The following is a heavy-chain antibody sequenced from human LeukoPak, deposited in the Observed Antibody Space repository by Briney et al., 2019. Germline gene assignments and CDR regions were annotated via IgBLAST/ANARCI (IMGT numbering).Heavy chain of an antibody. V-gene: IGHV4-59*01. J-gene: IGHJ4*02. D-gene: IGHD6-19*01. CDR3: ARYSSSGLDY. Sequence: SETLSLTCTVSGGSIRSYHWSWIAQPPGKGLEWIGYIYNSGSTNYSPSLKSRVTISVDTSKNQFSLKLSSVTAEDTAVYYCARYSSSGLDYWGQGTLVTVSS. CDR2: IYNSGST. CDR1: GGSIRSYH.